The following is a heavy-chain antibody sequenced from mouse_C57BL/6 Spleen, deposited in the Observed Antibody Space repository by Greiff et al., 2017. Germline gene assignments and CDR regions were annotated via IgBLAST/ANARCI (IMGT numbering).Heavy chain of an antibody. V-gene: IGHV5-16*01. Sequence: EVKLVESEGGLVQPGSSMKLSCTASGFTFSDYYMAWVRQVPEKGLEWVANINYDGSSTYYLASLKSRFIISRDNAKNILYLQMSSLKSEDTATYYCARVQLNGAWFAYWGQGTLVTVSA. J-gene: IGHJ3*01. D-gene: IGHD3-2*02. CDR3: ARVQLNGAWFAY. CDR1: GFTFSDYY. CDR2: INYDGSST.